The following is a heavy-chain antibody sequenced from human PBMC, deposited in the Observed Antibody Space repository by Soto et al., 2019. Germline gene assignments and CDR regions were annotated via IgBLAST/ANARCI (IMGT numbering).Heavy chain of an antibody. J-gene: IGHJ3*02. CDR3: ARQPQDDIVVEPAAPSPGFDI. CDR1: GYTFTSYD. CDR2: MNPNSGNT. D-gene: IGHD2-2*01. V-gene: IGHV1-8*01. Sequence: QVQLVQSGAEVKKPGASVKVSCKASGYTFTSYDINWVRQATGQGLEWMGWMNPNSGNTGYAQKFQGRVTMTRNTSVSTAYMELSSRRSEDAAVYYCARQPQDDIVVEPAAPSPGFDIWGQGTMVTVTS.